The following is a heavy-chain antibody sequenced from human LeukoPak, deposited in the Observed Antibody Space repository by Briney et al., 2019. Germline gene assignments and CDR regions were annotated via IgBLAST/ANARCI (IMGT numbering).Heavy chain of an antibody. J-gene: IGHJ3*02. Sequence: GESLKISCKGSGYSFTSYWIGWVRQMPGKGLEWMGIIYPGDSDTRYSPSFQGQVTNSADKSISTAYLQWSGLKASDTAMYYCARHQLWFGAPRFDAFDIWGHGTMVTVSS. CDR2: IYPGDSDT. D-gene: IGHD3-10*01. V-gene: IGHV5-51*01. CDR3: ARHQLWFGAPRFDAFDI. CDR1: GYSFTSYW.